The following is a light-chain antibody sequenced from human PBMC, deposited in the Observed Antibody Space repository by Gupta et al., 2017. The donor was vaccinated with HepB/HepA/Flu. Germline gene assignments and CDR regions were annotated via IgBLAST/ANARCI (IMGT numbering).Light chain of an antibody. CDR3: MQALQTPVT. J-gene: IGKJ3*01. CDR1: QSLLHSNGYNY. Sequence: DIVMTQSPLSLPVTPGEPASISCRSSQSLLHSNGYNYLDWYLQKPGQSPQLLIYLGSNRASGVPDRFSGSKSGTDFTLKISRVEAEDVGVYYCMQALQTPVTFGHGTKVDIK. CDR2: LGS. V-gene: IGKV2-28*01.